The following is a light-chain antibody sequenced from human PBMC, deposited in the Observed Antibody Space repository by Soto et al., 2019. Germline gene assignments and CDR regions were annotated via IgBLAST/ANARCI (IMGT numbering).Light chain of an antibody. CDR1: QSISGW. CDR3: QQYVTSPWA. CDR2: DVS. J-gene: IGKJ1*01. V-gene: IGKV1-5*01. Sequence: DIQMTQSPSTLSASVGDRVTITCRASQSISGWLAWYQQKPGKAPKLLIYDVSSLESGVPSRFSGSGSGTDFTLTISRLEPEDFAVYYCQQYVTSPWAFGQGTKVDIK.